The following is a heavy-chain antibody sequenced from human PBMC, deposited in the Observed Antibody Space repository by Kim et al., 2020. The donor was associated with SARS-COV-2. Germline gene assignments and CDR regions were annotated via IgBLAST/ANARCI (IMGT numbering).Heavy chain of an antibody. V-gene: IGHV4-39*01. Sequence: SETLSLTCTVSGGSISSSSYYWGWIRQPPGKGLEWIGSIYYSGSTYYNPSLKSRVTISVDTSKNQFSLKLSSVTAADTAVYYCARGRGGTTVVTLGLGYYYYYGMDVWGQGTTVTVSS. CDR1: GGSISSSSYY. CDR3: ARGRGGTTVVTLGLGYYYYYGMDV. CDR2: IYYSGST. J-gene: IGHJ6*02. D-gene: IGHD4-17*01.